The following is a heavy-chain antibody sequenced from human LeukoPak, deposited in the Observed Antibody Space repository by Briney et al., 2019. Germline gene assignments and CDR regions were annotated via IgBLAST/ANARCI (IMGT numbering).Heavy chain of an antibody. V-gene: IGHV3-23*01. CDR2: SSGGDGRT. CDR3: ARGSGYFLDFDY. D-gene: IGHD3-22*01. J-gene: IGHJ4*02. CDR1: GFTFSSYS. Sequence: PGGSLRLSCAASGFTFSSYSMNWVRQAPGKGLEWVSASSGGDGRTYYADSVKGRFTISRDNSKNTLFLQMDSLKDEDTAVYYCARGSGYFLDFDYWGQGTLVRVSS.